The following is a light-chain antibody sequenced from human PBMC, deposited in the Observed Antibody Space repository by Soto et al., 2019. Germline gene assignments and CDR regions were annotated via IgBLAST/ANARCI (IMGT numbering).Light chain of an antibody. CDR3: CSYAGSSTYV. Sequence: QSVLTQPASVSGSPGQSITISCTGTSSDFGSYNLVSWYQQHPGKAPKLMIYEDSKRPSGVSNRFSGSKSGNPASLTISGLQAEDDADYYCCSYAGSSTYVFGTGTKLTVL. V-gene: IGLV2-23*01. J-gene: IGLJ1*01. CDR2: EDS. CDR1: SSDFGSYNL.